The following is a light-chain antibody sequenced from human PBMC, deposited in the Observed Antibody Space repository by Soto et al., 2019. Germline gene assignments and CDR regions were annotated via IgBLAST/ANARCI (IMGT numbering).Light chain of an antibody. J-gene: IGLJ2*01. CDR2: DVS. Sequence: QSALTQPRSVSGSPGQSVTISCTGTSSDVGGYNYVSWYQQHPGKAPKLMISDVSKRPSGVPVRFSGSKSGNTASLTISGLQPDDEAAYYCCSYAGSYTGVFGGGTKLTVL. CDR1: SSDVGGYNY. V-gene: IGLV2-11*01. CDR3: CSYAGSYTGV.